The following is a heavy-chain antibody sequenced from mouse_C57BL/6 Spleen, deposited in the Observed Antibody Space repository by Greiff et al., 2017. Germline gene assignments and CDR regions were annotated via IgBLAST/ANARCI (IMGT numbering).Heavy chain of an antibody. D-gene: IGHD1-1*01. CDR3: SRPDYYGSKAWFAY. CDR2: ISRGSRTI. J-gene: IGHJ3*01. V-gene: IGHV5-17*01. Sequence: EVQLQESGGGLVKPGGSLKLSCAASGFTFSDYGMHWVRQAPEKGLEWVAYISRGSRTIYYADTVKGRFTISRDNAKNTLFLQMTRLRSEATAMYYCSRPDYYGSKAWFAYWGQGTLVTVSA. CDR1: GFTFSDYG.